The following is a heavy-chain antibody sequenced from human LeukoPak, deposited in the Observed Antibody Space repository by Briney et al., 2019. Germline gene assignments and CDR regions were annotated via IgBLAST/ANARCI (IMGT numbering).Heavy chain of an antibody. J-gene: IGHJ4*02. V-gene: IGHV4-30-2*01. Sequence: PSETLSLTCTVSGASIDSGGYYWSWIRQPPGKGLEWIGYIYHSGSTYFNPSLKSRVTMSVDRSKNQFSLRLSSVTAADTAVYYCAREEEPGTTIDYWGQGTLVIVSS. CDR2: IYHSGST. D-gene: IGHD4-17*01. CDR3: AREEEPGTTIDY. CDR1: GASIDSGGYY.